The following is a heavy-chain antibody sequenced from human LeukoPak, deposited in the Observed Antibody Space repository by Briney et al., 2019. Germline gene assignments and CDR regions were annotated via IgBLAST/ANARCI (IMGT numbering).Heavy chain of an antibody. CDR1: GYTFTSYG. CDR2: ISAYNGNT. Sequence: ASVKVSCKASGYTFTSYGISWVRRAPGQGLEWMGWISAYNGNTNYAQKLQGRVTMTTDASTSTAYMELRSLRSDDMAVYYCARVCGSCYDAFDIWGQGTMVTVSS. V-gene: IGHV1-18*03. CDR3: ARVCGSCYDAFDI. D-gene: IGHD2-15*01. J-gene: IGHJ3*02.